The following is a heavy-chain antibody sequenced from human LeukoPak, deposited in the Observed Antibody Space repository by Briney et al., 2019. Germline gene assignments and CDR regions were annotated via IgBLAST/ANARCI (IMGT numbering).Heavy chain of an antibody. V-gene: IGHV4-59*01. CDR3: ARTFDTSGYYYYYDN. CDR2: IHKNVGT. CDR1: GGSISSNY. D-gene: IGHD3-22*01. J-gene: IGHJ4*02. Sequence: SETLSLTCTVSGGSISSNYWSWIRQPPGKGLECIGYIHKNVGTNYNPSLKSRVTISLDTSKNQFSLKLSSVTAADTAVYYCARTFDTSGYYYYYDNWGQGTLVTVSS.